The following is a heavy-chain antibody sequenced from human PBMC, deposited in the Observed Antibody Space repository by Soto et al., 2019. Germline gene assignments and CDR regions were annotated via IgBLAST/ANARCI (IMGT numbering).Heavy chain of an antibody. CDR3: ARGGNGDNVGYWYFDL. V-gene: IGHV1-46*01. J-gene: IGHJ2*01. CDR1: GYTFTTYY. CDR2: INPGGVST. Sequence: QVQLVQSGAEVKKPGASVEVSCTASGYTFTTYYIHWVRHAPGQGLEWLGVINPGGVSTKYAQKSQDRVTMTSATSTTTVYMDLSSLRSEDTAVYCCARGGNGDNVGYWYFDLWGRGTLVTVSP. D-gene: IGHD4-17*01.